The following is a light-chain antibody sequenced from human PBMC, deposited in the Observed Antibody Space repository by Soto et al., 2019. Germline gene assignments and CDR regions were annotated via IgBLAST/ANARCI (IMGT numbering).Light chain of an antibody. CDR2: KAS. CDR1: QSISSW. Sequence: DIQMTQSPSTLSASVGDRVTITCRASQSISSWLAWYQQKPGKAPKLLIYKASSLQTGVPSRFSGSGSGTEFTLTISSLQPDDFATYYCQQCNRPTWTFGQGTKVEV. V-gene: IGKV1-5*03. J-gene: IGKJ1*01. CDR3: QQCNRPTWT.